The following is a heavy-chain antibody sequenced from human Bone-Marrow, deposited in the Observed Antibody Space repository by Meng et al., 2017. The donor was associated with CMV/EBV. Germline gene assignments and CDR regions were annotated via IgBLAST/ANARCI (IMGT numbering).Heavy chain of an antibody. Sequence: SVKVSCKASGGTFSSYAISWVRQAPGQGLEWMGGIIPIFGTANYAQKFQGRVTITTDESTSTAYMELSSLRSEDTAVYYCARDIHYDFWSGYYSNWFDPWGQGTLVTFSS. CDR3: ARDIHYDFWSGYYSNWFDP. D-gene: IGHD3-3*01. CDR1: GGTFSSYA. J-gene: IGHJ5*02. CDR2: IIPIFGTA. V-gene: IGHV1-69*05.